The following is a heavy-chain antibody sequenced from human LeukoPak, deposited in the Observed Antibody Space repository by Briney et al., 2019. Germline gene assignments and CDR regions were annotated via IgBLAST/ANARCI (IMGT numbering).Heavy chain of an antibody. CDR3: AKDGGAAAGDEGWFDP. CDR2: INSGSTST. CDR1: GFTFSGYS. Sequence: GGSLRLSCAASGFTFSGYSMNWVRQAPGKGLEWVSSINSGSTSTYYADLVKGRFTISRDNAKNSLYLQMNSLRAEDTALYYCAKDGGAAAGDEGWFDPWGQGTLVTVSS. D-gene: IGHD6-13*01. J-gene: IGHJ5*02. V-gene: IGHV3-21*04.